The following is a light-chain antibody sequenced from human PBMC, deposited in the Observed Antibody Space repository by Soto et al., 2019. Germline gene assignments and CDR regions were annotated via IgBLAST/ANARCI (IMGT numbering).Light chain of an antibody. J-gene: IGLJ3*02. Sequence: NFMLTQPHSVSESPGKTVTISCTRSSGSIATNYVQWYQQRPGCAPSTVIYEDNQRPSGVPDRFSGSIDSSSNSASLTISGLKTEDEADYYCQSYYSSNHGGVFGGGTQLTVL. CDR3: QSYYSSNHGGV. V-gene: IGLV6-57*04. CDR1: SGSIATNY. CDR2: EDN.